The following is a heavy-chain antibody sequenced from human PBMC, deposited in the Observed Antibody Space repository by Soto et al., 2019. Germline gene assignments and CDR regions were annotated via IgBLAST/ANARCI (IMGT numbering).Heavy chain of an antibody. D-gene: IGHD2-2*01. CDR2: MNPNSGNT. CDR1: GYTFTSYD. CDR3: ARRELPSYCISTSGQLGDYYYYGMDV. J-gene: IGHJ6*02. V-gene: IGHV1-8*01. Sequence: QVQLVQSGAEVKKPGASVKVSCKASGYTFTSYDINWVRQATGQVLEWMGWMNPNSGNTGYAQKFQGRVTMTKNTSISTAYKELSSLRSEDTAVYYCARRELPSYCISTSGQLGDYYYYGMDVWGQGTTVTVSS.